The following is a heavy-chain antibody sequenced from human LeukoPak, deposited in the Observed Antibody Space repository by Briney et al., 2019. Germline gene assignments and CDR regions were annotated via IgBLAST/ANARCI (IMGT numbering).Heavy chain of an antibody. V-gene: IGHV4-34*01. J-gene: IGHJ5*02. CDR3: ARHLRTIWGNWFDP. Sequence: GSLRLSCAASGFTFSSYSMNWIRQPPGKGLEWIGEINHSGSTNYNPSLKSRVTISVDTSKNQFSLKLSSVTAADTAVYYCARHLRTIWGNWFDPWGQGTLVTVSS. D-gene: IGHD2/OR15-2a*01. CDR2: INHSGST. CDR1: GFTFSSYS.